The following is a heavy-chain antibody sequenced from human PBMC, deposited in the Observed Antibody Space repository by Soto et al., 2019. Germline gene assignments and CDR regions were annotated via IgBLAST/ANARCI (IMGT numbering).Heavy chain of an antibody. J-gene: IGHJ5*02. V-gene: IGHV1-69*01. D-gene: IGHD2-15*01. CDR1: GGSFSDYA. Sequence: QVQLVQSGAEVKKPGSSVKISCKAFGGSFSDYAISWVRQAPGQGLEWMGGIIPIFGTPNYAQKFQDRVTGTAPESTNTAYMELSRLTSEDAAVYDCARDRAPRGWCYWVPWGEGTQVTVPS. CDR3: ARDRAPRGWCYWVP. CDR2: IIPIFGTP.